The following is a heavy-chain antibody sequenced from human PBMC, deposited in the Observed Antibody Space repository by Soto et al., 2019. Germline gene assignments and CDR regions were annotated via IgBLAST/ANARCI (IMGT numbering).Heavy chain of an antibody. CDR2: IYHSGST. V-gene: IGHV4-4*02. D-gene: IGHD1-26*01. CDR1: GGSISSDDW. Sequence: QVQLQESGPGLVKPSGTLSLTCAVSGGSISSDDWWAWVRQPPGKGLEWIGEIYHSGSTNYNPSLKSRVIISVDKSRNQFSLNLSSVTAADTAVYFCARVRFGANWGQGILVTVSS. CDR3: ARVRFGAN. J-gene: IGHJ4*02.